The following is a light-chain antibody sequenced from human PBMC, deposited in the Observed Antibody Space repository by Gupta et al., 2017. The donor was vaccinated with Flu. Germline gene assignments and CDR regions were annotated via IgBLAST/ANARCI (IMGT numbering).Light chain of an antibody. Sequence: SITISCTGTANDIGSFNFVSWYRHLPGKAPQLLMFELTKRPSGISTRFSGSKSGNTASLTISGLQAEDEADDYCSSSMTRTNVLFGGGTKLTVL. V-gene: IGLV2-14*01. CDR1: ANDIGSFNF. CDR2: ELT. CDR3: SSSMTRTNVL. J-gene: IGLJ3*02.